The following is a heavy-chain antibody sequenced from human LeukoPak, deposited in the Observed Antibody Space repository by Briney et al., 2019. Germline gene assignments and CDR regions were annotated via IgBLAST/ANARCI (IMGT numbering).Heavy chain of an antibody. Sequence: SETLSLTCAVYGGSFSGYYWSWIRQPPGKGLEWIGEINHSGSTNYNPSLRSRVTISVDTSKNQFSLKLSSVTAADTAVYYCARYYLQWLARSTNWFDPWGQGTLVTVSS. J-gene: IGHJ5*02. D-gene: IGHD6-19*01. CDR1: GGSFSGYY. CDR3: ARYYLQWLARSTNWFDP. CDR2: INHSGST. V-gene: IGHV4-34*01.